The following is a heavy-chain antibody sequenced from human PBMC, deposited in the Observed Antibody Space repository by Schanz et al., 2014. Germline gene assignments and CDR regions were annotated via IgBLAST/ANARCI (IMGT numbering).Heavy chain of an antibody. V-gene: IGHV4-59*03. J-gene: IGHJ4*02. D-gene: IGHD2-21*02. CDR1: GGFINAFY. CDR3: AGYDFGGNSSGD. Sequence: QALLQESGPGLVKPSGTLSLTCSVSGGFINAFYWSWIRQPPGKGLEWLGYVYYTGSTKYKSSLCSRLTMSVDTSKHQFSLSLTAVTAADTAVYCCAGYDFGGNSSGDWGQGVLVIVSS. CDR2: VYYTGST.